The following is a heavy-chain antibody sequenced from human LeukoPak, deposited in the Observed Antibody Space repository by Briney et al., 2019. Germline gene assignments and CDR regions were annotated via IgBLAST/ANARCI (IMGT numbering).Heavy chain of an antibody. Sequence: ASVKVSCKASGYTFTTYAITWVRQAPGQGLEWMGWISTYNGNTNYAQKLQGRVTMTTDTSTSTAYMELRSLRSDDTAVYHCASFSPTTVTFDYWGQGTLVTVSS. V-gene: IGHV1-18*01. CDR2: ISTYNGNT. J-gene: IGHJ4*02. D-gene: IGHD1-1*01. CDR3: ASFSPTTVTFDY. CDR1: GYTFTTYA.